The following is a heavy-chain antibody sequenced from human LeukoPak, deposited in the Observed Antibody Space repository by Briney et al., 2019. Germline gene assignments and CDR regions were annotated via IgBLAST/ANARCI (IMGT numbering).Heavy chain of an antibody. CDR1: GFTFTSYA. CDR2: VSGSGDGT. J-gene: IGHJ4*02. V-gene: IGHV3-23*01. CDR3: AKERLGGNYGDYAVDY. Sequence: GGSLRLSCAASGFTFTSYAMGWVRQAPGKGLEWVSSVSGSGDGTYYADSVKGRFTISRDNSKKTLDLHMDSLRAEDTAVYYCAKERLGGNYGDYAVDYWGQGTMVTVSS. D-gene: IGHD4-17*01.